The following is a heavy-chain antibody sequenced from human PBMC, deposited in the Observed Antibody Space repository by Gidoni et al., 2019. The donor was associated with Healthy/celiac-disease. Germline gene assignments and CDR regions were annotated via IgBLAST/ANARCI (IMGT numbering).Heavy chain of an antibody. Sequence: EVQLLESGGGLVQPGGSLRLSCAASGFTFSSYAMRWVRQAPGKGLEWVSAISGSGGSTYYADSVKGRFTISRDNSKNTLYLQMNSLRAEDTAVYYCAKGRYCSSTSCYTGLGGFGYWGQGTLVTVSS. J-gene: IGHJ4*02. V-gene: IGHV3-23*01. D-gene: IGHD2-2*02. CDR1: GFTFSSYA. CDR3: AKGRYCSSTSCYTGLGGFGY. CDR2: ISGSGGST.